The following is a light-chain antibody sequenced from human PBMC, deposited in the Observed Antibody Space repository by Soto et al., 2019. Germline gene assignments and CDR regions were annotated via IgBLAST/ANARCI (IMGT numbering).Light chain of an antibody. Sequence: ALTQPASVSGSPGQSITISCTGTSSDVGGYNYVSWYQQHPGKAPKLMIYEVSNRPSGVSNRFSDSKSGNTASLTISGLQAEDEADYYCSSYTSSSTYVFGTGTKVTV. CDR1: SSDVGGYNY. J-gene: IGLJ1*01. CDR3: SSYTSSSTYV. V-gene: IGLV2-14*01. CDR2: EVS.